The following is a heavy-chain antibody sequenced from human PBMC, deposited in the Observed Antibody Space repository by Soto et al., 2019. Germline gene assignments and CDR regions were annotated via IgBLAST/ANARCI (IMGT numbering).Heavy chain of an antibody. CDR3: VKNSGWFNT. CDR1: GFTFGTTD. Sequence: GGSLRLSGAASGFTFGTTDMSWVRQAPGGGLECVSTIDGSGGITYYADYVKGRFTISRDNSRNTVYLKMNSLRGDDTALYYCVKNSGWFNTWGQGALVTVSS. J-gene: IGHJ5*02. CDR2: IDGSGGIT. D-gene: IGHD3-10*01. V-gene: IGHV3-23*01.